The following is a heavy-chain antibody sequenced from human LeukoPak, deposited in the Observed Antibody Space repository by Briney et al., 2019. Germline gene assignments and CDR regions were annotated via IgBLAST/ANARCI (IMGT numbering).Heavy chain of an antibody. V-gene: IGHV3-21*01. CDR2: ISSSSSYI. CDR1: GFTFSSYS. J-gene: IGHJ4*02. Sequence: GGSLRLSCAASGFTFSSYSMNWDRQAPGKGLEWVSSISSSSSYIYYADSVKGRFTISRDNAKNSLYLQMNSLRAEDTAVYYCARDLGSTSSYHNYWGQGTLVTVSS. CDR3: ARDLGSTSSYHNY. D-gene: IGHD2-2*01.